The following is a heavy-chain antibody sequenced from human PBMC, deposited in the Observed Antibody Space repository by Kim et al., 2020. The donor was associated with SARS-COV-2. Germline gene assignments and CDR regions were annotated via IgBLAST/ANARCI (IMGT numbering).Heavy chain of an antibody. CDR3: AKVVVMDGFNYYYYYGMDV. CDR2: ISGNGVNK. Sequence: GGSLRLSCVASGFTFDTYAMSWVRQAPGKGLEWVSVISGNGVNKFYADSVRGRLTVSRDNSKNTLFLQMHSLRDEDTALYYCAKVVVMDGFNYYYYYGMDVWGQGTAVTVSS. D-gene: IGHD3-22*01. V-gene: IGHV3-23*01. J-gene: IGHJ6*02. CDR1: GFTFDTYA.